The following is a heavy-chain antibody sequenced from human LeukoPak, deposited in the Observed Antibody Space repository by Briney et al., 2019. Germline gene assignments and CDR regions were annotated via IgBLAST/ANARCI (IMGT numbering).Heavy chain of an antibody. D-gene: IGHD2-15*01. Sequence: GGSLRLSCAASGFTLSSYAMSWVRQAPGKGLEWVSVISGSGGSTYYADSVKGRFTLSRDNSKNTLYLQMNSLRAEDTAVYYCAKAPVTSCRGAFCYPFDYWGQGTLVTVSS. CDR3: AKAPVTSCRGAFCYPFDY. CDR1: GFTLSSYA. CDR2: ISGSGGST. V-gene: IGHV3-23*01. J-gene: IGHJ4*02.